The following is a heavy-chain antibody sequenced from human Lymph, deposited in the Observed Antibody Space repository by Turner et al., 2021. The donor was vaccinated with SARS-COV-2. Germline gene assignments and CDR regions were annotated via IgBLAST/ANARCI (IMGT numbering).Heavy chain of an antibody. V-gene: IGHV4-39*01. J-gene: IGHJ3*02. CDR2: IYYSGST. CDR3: AGLIVVVTEHVLGSGAFDI. Sequence: QLQLQESGPGLVKPSETLSLTCTVSGGSISSSSYYWGWIRQPPGKGLEWIGSIYYSGSTYYNPSLKSRVTISVDTSKNQFSLKLSSVTAADTAMYYCAGLIVVVTEHVLGSGAFDIWGQGTMVAISS. D-gene: IGHD2-21*02. CDR1: GGSISSSSYY.